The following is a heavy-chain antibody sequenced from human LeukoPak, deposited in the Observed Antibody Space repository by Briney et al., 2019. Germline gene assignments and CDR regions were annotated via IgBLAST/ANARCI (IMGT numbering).Heavy chain of an antibody. CDR1: GFTFSKDW. CDR2: IKNKIDGGTT. J-gene: IGHJ3*02. CDR3: NTYNDRDAFDI. D-gene: IGHD1-14*01. V-gene: IGHV3-15*01. Sequence: ARSLRLSCVGSGFTFSKDWMSWVRQPPGKGREWVVRIKNKIDGGTTDDAAPVKGRFTISRDDTKNTLYLQMNSLKTEDTAVYYCNTYNDRDAFDIWGQGTMVTVSP.